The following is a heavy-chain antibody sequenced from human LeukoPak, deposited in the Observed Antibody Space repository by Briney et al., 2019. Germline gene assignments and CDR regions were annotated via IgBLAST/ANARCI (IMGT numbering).Heavy chain of an antibody. CDR1: GFTFSSYW. CDR3: ARTGDGDYARDWYFDL. CDR2: INTAGSST. D-gene: IGHD4-17*01. J-gene: IGHJ2*01. V-gene: IGHV3-74*01. Sequence: GGSLRLSCAASGFTFSSYWMHWVRQAPGKGLVWVSRINTAGSSTIYADSVKGRFTISRDNAKNTLYLQMNSLRAEDTAVYYCARTGDGDYARDWYFDLWGRGTLVTVSS.